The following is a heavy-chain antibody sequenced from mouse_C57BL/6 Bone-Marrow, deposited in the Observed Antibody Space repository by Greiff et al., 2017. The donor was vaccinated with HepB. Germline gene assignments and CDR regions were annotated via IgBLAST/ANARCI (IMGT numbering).Heavy chain of an antibody. J-gene: IGHJ2*01. V-gene: IGHV1-59*01. D-gene: IGHD2-1*01. CDR1: GYTFTSYW. CDR3: ARPIYYGNHFDY. Sequence: VQLQQPGAELVRPGTSVKLSCKASGYTFTSYWMHWVKQRPGQGLEWIGVIDPSDSYTNYNQKFKGKATLTVDTSSSTAYMQLSSLTSEDSAVYYCARPIYYGNHFDYWGQGTTLTVSS. CDR2: IDPSDSYT.